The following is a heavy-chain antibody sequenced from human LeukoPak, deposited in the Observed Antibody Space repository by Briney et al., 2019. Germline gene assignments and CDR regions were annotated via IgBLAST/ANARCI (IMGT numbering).Heavy chain of an antibody. D-gene: IGHD3-22*01. V-gene: IGHV4-59*11. CDR2: IYYSGST. CDR3: ARVEDYYDSSINYYYYMDV. J-gene: IGHJ6*03. Sequence: PSETLSLTCTVSGGSISSHYWNWIRQPPGKGLEWIGYIYYSGSTNYNPSLNSRVTISVDTSKNQFSLKLSSVTAADTAVYYCARVEDYYDSSINYYYYMDVWGKGTTVTVSS. CDR1: GGSISSHY.